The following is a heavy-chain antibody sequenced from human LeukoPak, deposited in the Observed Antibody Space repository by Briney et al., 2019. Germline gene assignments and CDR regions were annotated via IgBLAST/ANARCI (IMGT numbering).Heavy chain of an antibody. CDR2: ISGSGGST. Sequence: GGSLRLSCAASGFTFSSYAMSWVRQAPGKGLEWVSAISGSGGSTYYADSVKGRFTISRDNSKNTLYLQMNSLRAEDTAVYYCATRNYYDSSGYYYEWVYFDYWGQGTLVTVSS. CDR3: ATRNYYDSSGYYYEWVYFDY. D-gene: IGHD3-22*01. V-gene: IGHV3-23*01. J-gene: IGHJ4*02. CDR1: GFTFSSYA.